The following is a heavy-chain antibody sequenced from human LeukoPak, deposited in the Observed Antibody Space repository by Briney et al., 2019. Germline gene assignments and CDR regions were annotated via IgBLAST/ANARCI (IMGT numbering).Heavy chain of an antibody. Sequence: SETLSLTCTVSGGSISGYYWSWIRQPPGKGPEWIGYIYYSGSTNYSPSLKSRVTISVDTSKNQFSLKLSSVTAADTAVYCCARATTVTPGDFDYWGQGTLVTVSS. CDR2: IYYSGST. V-gene: IGHV4-59*08. CDR1: GGSISGYY. D-gene: IGHD4-11*01. CDR3: ARATTVTPGDFDY. J-gene: IGHJ4*02.